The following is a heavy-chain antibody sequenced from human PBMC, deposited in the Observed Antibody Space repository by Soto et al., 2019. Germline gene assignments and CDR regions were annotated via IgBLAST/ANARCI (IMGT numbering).Heavy chain of an antibody. J-gene: IGHJ4*02. Sequence: QVQLVQCGAEVKKPGASVKVSCKASGYTFTSYGINWVRQAPGQGLEWMGWISAYNGNTNYAQKLQGRVTMTTDTSTSTAYMELRSLRSDDTAVYYCARDRRIQLWFIPLIDYWGQGTLVTISS. V-gene: IGHV1-18*01. CDR1: GYTFTSYG. CDR2: ISAYNGNT. CDR3: ARDRRIQLWFIPLIDY. D-gene: IGHD5-18*01.